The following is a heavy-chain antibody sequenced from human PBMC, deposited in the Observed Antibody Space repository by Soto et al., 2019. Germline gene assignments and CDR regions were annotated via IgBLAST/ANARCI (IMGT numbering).Heavy chain of an antibody. CDR3: ARLGGYCSSTSCYGYYGMDV. Sequence: SETLSLTCAVYGGSFSGYYWSWIRQPPGKGLEWIGEIDESGNIHYNPSPKSRATISVDTSKNQFSLKVNSVTAADTAVYYCARLGGYCSSTSCYGYYGMDVWGQGSSVTVSS. CDR1: GGSFSGYY. V-gene: IGHV4-34*01. J-gene: IGHJ6*02. D-gene: IGHD2-2*01. CDR2: IDESGNI.